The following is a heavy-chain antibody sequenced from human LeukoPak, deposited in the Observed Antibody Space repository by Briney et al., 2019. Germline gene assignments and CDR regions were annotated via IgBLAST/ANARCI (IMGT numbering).Heavy chain of an antibody. D-gene: IGHD2-2*01. CDR2: ISSSSSYI. Sequence: GGSLRLSCAASGFTFSSYSMNWVRQAPGKGLEWVSSISSSSSYIYYADSVKGRFTISRDNAKNSLYLQMNSLRAEDTAVYYCAKVSVPAAIHYPYDYWGQGTLVTVSS. V-gene: IGHV3-21*04. CDR1: GFTFSSYS. J-gene: IGHJ4*02. CDR3: AKVSVPAAIHYPYDY.